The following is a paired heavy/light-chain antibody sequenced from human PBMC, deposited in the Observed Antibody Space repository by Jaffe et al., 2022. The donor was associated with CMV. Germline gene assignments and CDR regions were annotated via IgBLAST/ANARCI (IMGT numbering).Light chain of an antibody. Sequence: EIVLTQSPGTLSLSPGERATLSCRASQSVSSSYLAWYQQKPGQAPRLLIYGASSRATGIPDRFSGSGSGTDFTLTISRLEPEDFAVYYCQQYGSSPFGQGTKVEIK. CDR3: QQYGSSP. J-gene: IGKJ1*01. CDR2: GAS. CDR1: QSVSSSY. V-gene: IGKV3-20*01.
Heavy chain of an antibody. CDR3: ARRSRYFDGVRDYYYYMDV. J-gene: IGHJ6*03. CDR1: GGSISSYY. Sequence: QVQLQESGPGLVKPSETLSLTCTVSGGSISSYYWSWIRQPPGKGLEWIGYIYYSGSTNYNPSLKSRVTISVDTSKNQFSLKLSSVTAADTAVYYCARRSRYFDGVRDYYYYMDVWGKGTTVTVSS. CDR2: IYYSGST. D-gene: IGHD3-9*01. V-gene: IGHV4-59*08.